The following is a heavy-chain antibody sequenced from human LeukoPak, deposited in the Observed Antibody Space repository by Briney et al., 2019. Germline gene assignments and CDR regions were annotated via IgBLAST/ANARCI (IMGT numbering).Heavy chain of an antibody. J-gene: IGHJ4*02. Sequence: PSETLSLTCAVYGGSFCGYYWRWLRQPPGKGLEWIGERNHSRRTNYNPSLKSRVTISVDTSKNQFSLKLSSVTAADTAVYYCARGGPIAAAPKSFDYWGQGTLVTVSS. CDR3: ARGGPIAAAPKSFDY. CDR2: RNHSRRT. CDR1: GGSFCGYY. D-gene: IGHD6-13*01. V-gene: IGHV4-34*01.